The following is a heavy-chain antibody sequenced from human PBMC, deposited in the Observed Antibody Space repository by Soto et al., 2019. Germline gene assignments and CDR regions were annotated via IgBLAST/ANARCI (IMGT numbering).Heavy chain of an antibody. CDR1: GFTFRTHS. CDR3: TRDHDFDSSGYFDY. J-gene: IGHJ4*02. Sequence: PGGSLRLSCAASGFTFRTHSMNWVRQAPGKGLEWVTYISSSSTIYYADSVKGRFTISRDNARNSLYLQMNSLRAEDTAVYYCTRDHDFDSSGYFDYWGQGTLVTVSS. D-gene: IGHD3-22*01. CDR2: ISSSSTI. V-gene: IGHV3-48*01.